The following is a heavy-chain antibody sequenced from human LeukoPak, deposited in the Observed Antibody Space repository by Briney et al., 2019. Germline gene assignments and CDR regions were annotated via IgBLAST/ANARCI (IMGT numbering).Heavy chain of an antibody. CDR3: AREESGIPDY. D-gene: IGHD1-26*01. CDR1: GGSISSYY. V-gene: IGHV4-59*01. Sequence: SETLSLTCTVSGGSISSYYWSWIRQPPGKGLEWIGYIYYNGSTNYNPSLKSRVTISVDTSKNQFSLKLSSVTAADTAVYYCAREESGIPDYWGQGTLVTVSS. CDR2: IYYNGST. J-gene: IGHJ4*02.